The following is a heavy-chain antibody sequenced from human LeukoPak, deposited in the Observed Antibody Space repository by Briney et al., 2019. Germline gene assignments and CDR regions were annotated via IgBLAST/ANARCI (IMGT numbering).Heavy chain of an antibody. Sequence: ASVKVSCKASGYTFTSYDINWVRQATGQGLEWMGWMNPNSGNTGHAQKFQGRVTMTRNTSISTAYMELSSLRSEDTAVYYCARGPGSGSGSYLQYYHYGMDVWGQGTTVTVSS. V-gene: IGHV1-8*01. CDR2: MNPNSGNT. J-gene: IGHJ6*02. CDR3: ARGPGSGSGSYLQYYHYGMDV. D-gene: IGHD3-10*01. CDR1: GYTFTSYD.